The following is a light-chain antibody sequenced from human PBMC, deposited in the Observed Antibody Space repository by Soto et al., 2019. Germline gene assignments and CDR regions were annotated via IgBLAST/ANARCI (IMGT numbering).Light chain of an antibody. Sequence: EIVLTQSPGTLSLSPGEEATISCRASQSVDSNYLAWYQQKPGQTPRLIIYGASGRADGIPHRFSGSGFGTDFTLTISKVEPEDFAVYYCQQYGTPRSVTFGQGTRMEIK. CDR2: GAS. J-gene: IGKJ5*01. V-gene: IGKV3-20*01. CDR3: QQYGTPRSVT. CDR1: QSVDSNY.